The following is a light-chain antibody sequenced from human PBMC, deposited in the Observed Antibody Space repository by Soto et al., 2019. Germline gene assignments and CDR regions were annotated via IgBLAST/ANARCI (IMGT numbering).Light chain of an antibody. Sequence: QSALTQPASVSGSPGQSVTISCTGTSSDVGGYNYVSWYQQHPGKAPKLMIYEVSNRPSGVSNRFSGSKSGNTASLTISGHQTEEDADYYCSSYTSRSTLVVFGGGTKLTVL. J-gene: IGLJ3*02. CDR3: SSYTSRSTLVV. CDR2: EVS. CDR1: SSDVGGYNY. V-gene: IGLV2-14*01.